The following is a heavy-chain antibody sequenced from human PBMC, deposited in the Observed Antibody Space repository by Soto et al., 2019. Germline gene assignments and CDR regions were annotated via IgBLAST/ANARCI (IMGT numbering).Heavy chain of an antibody. D-gene: IGHD2-15*01. Sequence: SETLSLTCTVSGGSVSSGSYYWSWIRQPPGKGLEWIGYIYYSGSTNYNPSLKSRVTISVDTSKNQFSLKLSSVTAADTAVYYCARGYCSGGSCSTPLFYGMDVWGQGTTVTVSS. CDR2: IYYSGST. V-gene: IGHV4-61*01. CDR1: GGSVSSGSYY. CDR3: ARGYCSGGSCSTPLFYGMDV. J-gene: IGHJ6*02.